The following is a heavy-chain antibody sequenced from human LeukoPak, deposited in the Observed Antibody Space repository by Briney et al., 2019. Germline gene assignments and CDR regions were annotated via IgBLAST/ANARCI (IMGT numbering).Heavy chain of an antibody. Sequence: PSETLSLTCTVSGVSISSSYSYWGWIRQPPGMGLEWIGSIYYTGNTYYNASLKSQVSISIDTSKNQFSLKLTSVTAADTAVYYCARHPGSGPNWFDPWGQGTLVTVSS. CDR3: ARHPGSGPNWFDP. J-gene: IGHJ5*02. D-gene: IGHD3-10*01. V-gene: IGHV4-39*01. CDR2: IYYTGNT. CDR1: GVSISSSYSY.